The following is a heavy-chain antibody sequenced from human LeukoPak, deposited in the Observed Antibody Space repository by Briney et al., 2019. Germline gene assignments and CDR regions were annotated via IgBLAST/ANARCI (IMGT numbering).Heavy chain of an antibody. CDR2: ISSSSSYI. D-gene: IGHD3-10*01. Sequence: GGSLRLSCAASGFTFSSYSMNWVRQAPGKGLEWVSSISSSSSYIYYADSVKGRFTISRDNAKNSLCLQMNSLRAEDTAVYYCARGPPPPRPLLWFGELLSSWGQGTLVTVSS. CDR1: GFTFSSYS. V-gene: IGHV3-21*01. J-gene: IGHJ5*02. CDR3: ARGPPPPRPLLWFGELLSS.